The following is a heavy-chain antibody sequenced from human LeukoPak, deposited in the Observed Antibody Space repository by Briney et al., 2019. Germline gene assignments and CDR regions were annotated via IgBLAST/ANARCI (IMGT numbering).Heavy chain of an antibody. CDR1: GGSISSYY. CDR2: IYTSGST. J-gene: IGHJ6*03. Sequence: SSETLSLTCTVSGGSISSYYWSWIRQPAGKGLEWIGRIYTSGSTNYNPSLKSRVTMSVDTSKNQFSLKLSSVTAADTAVYYCARDIGYSSSSGYYHYYMDVWGKGTTVTVSS. D-gene: IGHD6-6*01. V-gene: IGHV4-4*07. CDR3: ARDIGYSSSSGYYHYYMDV.